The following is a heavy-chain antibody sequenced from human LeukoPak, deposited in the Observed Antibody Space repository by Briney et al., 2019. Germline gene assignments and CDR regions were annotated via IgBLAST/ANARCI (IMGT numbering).Heavy chain of an antibody. CDR1: GGTFNSYA. J-gene: IGHJ6*02. D-gene: IGHD2-21*02. CDR3: ASPVTPYYYYGMDV. V-gene: IGHV1-69*06. CDR2: IIPIFGTA. Sequence: SVKVSCKASGGTFNSYAISWVRQAPGQGLEWMRGIIPIFGTANYAQKFQGRVTITADKSTSTAYMELSSLRSEDTAVYYCASPVTPYYYYGMDVWGQGTTVTVSS.